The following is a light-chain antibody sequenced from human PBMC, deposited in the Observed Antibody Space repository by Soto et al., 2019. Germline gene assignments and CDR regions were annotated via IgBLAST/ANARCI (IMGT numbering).Light chain of an antibody. CDR1: QTISTH. Sequence: DIQMTQSPSSLSASVRDRVTITCRASQTISTHLNWYQQKPGKAPKLLIYAASTLQSGEPSSFSGGGSGTDLTLTINSLQPEDFATYCCQQSLTIPSTFGRRTKLEIK. CDR3: QQSLTIPST. J-gene: IGKJ2*01. V-gene: IGKV1-39*01. CDR2: AAS.